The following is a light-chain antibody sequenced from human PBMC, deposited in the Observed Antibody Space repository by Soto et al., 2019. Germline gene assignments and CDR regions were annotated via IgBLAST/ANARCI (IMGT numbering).Light chain of an antibody. CDR2: GAS. Sequence: EIVLTQSPGTLSLSPGERATLSCRASQSVSTSYLAWYQQRPGQAPRLLIYGASSRATGIPDRFSGSGSETDFTLTIDRLEPEDSAVYYCQQHGSSSYTFGQGTKLEI. J-gene: IGKJ2*01. CDR3: QQHGSSSYT. V-gene: IGKV3-20*01. CDR1: QSVSTSY.